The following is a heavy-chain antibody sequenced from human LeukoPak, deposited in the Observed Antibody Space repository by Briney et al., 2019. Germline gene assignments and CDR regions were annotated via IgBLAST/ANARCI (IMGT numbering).Heavy chain of an antibody. CDR1: GFTFSSYW. J-gene: IGHJ4*02. V-gene: IGHV3-7*01. CDR2: IKQDGSEK. D-gene: IGHD3-22*01. Sequence: PGGSLRPSCAASGFTFSSYWMSWVRQAPGKGLEWVANIKQDGSEKYYVDSVKGRFTISRDNAKNSLYLQMNSLRAEDTAVYYCARDGIYYDSSGYLDYWGQGTLVTVSS. CDR3: ARDGIYYDSSGYLDY.